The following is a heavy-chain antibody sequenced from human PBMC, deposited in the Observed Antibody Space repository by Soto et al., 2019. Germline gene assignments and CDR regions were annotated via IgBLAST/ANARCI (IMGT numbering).Heavy chain of an antibody. CDR3: ARDEMSKTYYDFWSGCYRARNDAFDI. CDR2: LSAYNGNT. D-gene: IGHD3-3*01. J-gene: IGHJ3*02. CDR1: GYTFTSYG. V-gene: IGHV1-18*04. Sequence: ASVNVSCKASGYTFTSYGISWVRQAPGQGLEWMGWLSAYNGNTNYAQKLQGRVTMTTDTSTSTAYMELRSLRSDDTAVYYCARDEMSKTYYDFWSGCYRARNDAFDIWGQETMVTVSS.